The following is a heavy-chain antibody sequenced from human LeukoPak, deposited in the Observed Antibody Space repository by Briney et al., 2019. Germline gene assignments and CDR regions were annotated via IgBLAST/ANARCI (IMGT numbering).Heavy chain of an antibody. Sequence: GGSLRLSCAASGITFRNYGMHWVRQAPGKGLEWVAFIWYDGSNKYYADSVKGRFTISRDNSKNTLYLQMNSLRAEDTAVYYCARGPLVTTVTTFYYYGMDVWGQGTTVTVSS. D-gene: IGHD4-17*01. V-gene: IGHV3-33*01. CDR3: ARGPLVTTVTTFYYYGMDV. J-gene: IGHJ6*02. CDR1: GITFRNYG. CDR2: IWYDGSNK.